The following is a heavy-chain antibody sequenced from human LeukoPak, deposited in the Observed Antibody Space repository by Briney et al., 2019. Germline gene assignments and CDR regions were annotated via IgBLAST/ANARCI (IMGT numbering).Heavy chain of an antibody. V-gene: IGHV3-21*01. CDR2: ISSSSSYI. J-gene: IGHJ4*02. CDR3: ALTGGWLQSSFDY. Sequence: NPGGSLRLSCAASGFTFSSYSMNWVRQAPGKGLEWVSSISSSSSYIYYADSVKGRFTISRDNAKNSLYLQMNSLRAEDTAVYYCALTGGWLQSSFDYWGQGTLVTVSS. CDR1: GFTFSSYS. D-gene: IGHD5-12*01.